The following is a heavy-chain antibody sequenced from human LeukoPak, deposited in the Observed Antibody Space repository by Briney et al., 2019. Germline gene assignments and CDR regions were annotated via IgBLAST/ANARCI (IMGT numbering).Heavy chain of an antibody. J-gene: IGHJ4*02. Sequence: SETLSLTCTVAGGSISSYYWDWIRQPPGKGLEWIGSIYYSGSTNYNPSLKCRVTISVDTSKNQFSLKLSSVTAADTAVYYCARRTILTGSDYWGQGTLVTVSS. CDR3: ARRTILTGSDY. V-gene: IGHV4-39*01. CDR2: IYYSGST. D-gene: IGHD3-9*01. CDR1: GGSISSYY.